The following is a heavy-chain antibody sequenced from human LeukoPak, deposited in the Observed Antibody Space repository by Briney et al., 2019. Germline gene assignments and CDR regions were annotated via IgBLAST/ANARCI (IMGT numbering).Heavy chain of an antibody. CDR3: ARDKGEYYDSSGYLDY. CDR1: GGSINTYY. V-gene: IGHV4-59*01. Sequence: SETLSLTCTVSGGSINTYYWSWIRQPPRKGLEWIGYIYYSGNTNCNPALKSRVTMSVDTPKNQFSLKLTSVTAADTAVYYCARDKGEYYDSSGYLDYWGQGALVTVSS. J-gene: IGHJ4*02. CDR2: IYYSGNT. D-gene: IGHD3-22*01.